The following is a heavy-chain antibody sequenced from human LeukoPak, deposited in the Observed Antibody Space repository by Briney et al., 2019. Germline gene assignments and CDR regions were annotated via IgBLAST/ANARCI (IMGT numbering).Heavy chain of an antibody. J-gene: IGHJ3*02. Sequence: PGRSLRLSCAASGFTFDDYAMHWVRQAPGKGLEWASGISWNSGSIGYADSVKGRFTISRDNAKNSLYLQMNSLRAEDTALYYCAKDFAHDYYDSSARGAFDIWGQGTMVTVSS. D-gene: IGHD3-22*01. CDR1: GFTFDDYA. V-gene: IGHV3-9*01. CDR3: AKDFAHDYYDSSARGAFDI. CDR2: ISWNSGSI.